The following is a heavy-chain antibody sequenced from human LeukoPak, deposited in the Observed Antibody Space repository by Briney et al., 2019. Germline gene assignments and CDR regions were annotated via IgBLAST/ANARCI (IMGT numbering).Heavy chain of an antibody. Sequence: GASVKVSCKASGYTFTSYYMHWVRQAPGQGLEWMGIINPSGGSTSYAQKFQGRVTITADESTSTAYMELSSLRSEDTAVYYCARILGYCSSTSCFDIWGQGTMVTVSS. CDR3: ARILGYCSSTSCFDI. CDR2: INPSGGST. D-gene: IGHD2-2*01. J-gene: IGHJ3*02. V-gene: IGHV1-46*01. CDR1: GYTFTSYY.